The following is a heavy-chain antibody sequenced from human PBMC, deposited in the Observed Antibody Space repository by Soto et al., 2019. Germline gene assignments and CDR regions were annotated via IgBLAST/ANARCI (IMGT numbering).Heavy chain of an antibody. D-gene: IGHD6-19*01. CDR1: GFTFNTYA. V-gene: IGHV3-30*18. Sequence: QVQLVESGGGVVQPGRSLRLSCAASGFTFNTYAMLWVRQAPGKGLEWVAVISNDGSNKYYADSVKGRFTISRDNSKDTLYLQVNSLRTEDTAVYYCAKGAVAVWRSNYNYYYMDDWGKGTTVTVSS. CDR2: ISNDGSNK. CDR3: AKGAVAVWRSNYNYYYMDD. J-gene: IGHJ6*03.